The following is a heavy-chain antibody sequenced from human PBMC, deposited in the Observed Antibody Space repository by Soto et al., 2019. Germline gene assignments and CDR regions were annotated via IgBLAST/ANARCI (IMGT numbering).Heavy chain of an antibody. CDR2: ISGSGGST. CDR1: GFTFSSYA. J-gene: IGHJ4*02. Sequence: GGSLRLSCAASGFTFSSYAMSWVRQAPGKGLEWVSAISGSGGSTYYADSVKGRFTISRDNSKNTLYLQMNSLRAEDTAVYYCAKDRDIVVVVAPFDYWGQGTLVTGSS. D-gene: IGHD2-15*01. V-gene: IGHV3-23*01. CDR3: AKDRDIVVVVAPFDY.